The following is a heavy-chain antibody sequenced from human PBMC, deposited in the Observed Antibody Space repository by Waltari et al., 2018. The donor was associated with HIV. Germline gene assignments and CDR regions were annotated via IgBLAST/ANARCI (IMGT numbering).Heavy chain of an antibody. CDR1: GGSISSDSAY. CDR3: YGDYGY. CDR2: INPSGST. Sequence: LVKPSQTLSLTCTVSGGSISSDSAYWTWIRQPAGKGLEWIGRINPSGSTNYNPSLKSRLTISLDTSRNQFSLRLSSVTAADTAVYYCYGDYGYWGQGILVTVSS. V-gene: IGHV4-61*02. D-gene: IGHD4-17*01. J-gene: IGHJ4*02.